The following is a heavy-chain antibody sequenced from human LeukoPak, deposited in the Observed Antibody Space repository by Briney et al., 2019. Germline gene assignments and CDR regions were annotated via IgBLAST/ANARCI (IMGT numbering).Heavy chain of an antibody. CDR1: GYSFTSYW. V-gene: IGHV5-51*01. CDR3: ARRVAAAGTMGRFDY. D-gene: IGHD6-13*01. CDR2: IYPGDADT. Sequence: GESLKISCKGSGYSFTSYWIGWVRQMPGKGLEWMGIIYPGDADTRYSPSFQGQVTISADKSISTAYLQWSSLKASDTAMYYCARRVAAAGTMGRFDYWGQGTLVTV. J-gene: IGHJ4*02.